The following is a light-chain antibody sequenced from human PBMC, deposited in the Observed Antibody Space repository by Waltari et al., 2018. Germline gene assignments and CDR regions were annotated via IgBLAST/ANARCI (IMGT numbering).Light chain of an antibody. CDR1: QSVSSF. V-gene: IGKV3-11*01. Sequence: EIVLTQSPATLSLSPGERATLSCRASQSVSSFLAWYQQKPGQPPRLLIYDASNRATGIPARFGGSGSGTDFTLTISSLEPEDFAVYYCQQRGNWPPTFGQGTKLEIK. CDR3: QQRGNWPPT. J-gene: IGKJ2*01. CDR2: DAS.